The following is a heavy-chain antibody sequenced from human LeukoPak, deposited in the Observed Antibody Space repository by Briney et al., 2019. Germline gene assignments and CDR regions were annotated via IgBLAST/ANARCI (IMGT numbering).Heavy chain of an antibody. CDR3: TFSSYGDHVGVDAFDV. Sequence: GGSLRLSCAASGFTFRSYWMHWVRQAPGKGLVWVSRINGDGSSTNYADSVKGRFTISRDNAKDTLYLQMKSLRAEDTAVYYCTFSSYGDHVGVDAFDVWGQGTMVTVSS. V-gene: IGHV3-74*01. J-gene: IGHJ3*01. CDR2: INGDGSST. D-gene: IGHD4-17*01. CDR1: GFTFRSYW.